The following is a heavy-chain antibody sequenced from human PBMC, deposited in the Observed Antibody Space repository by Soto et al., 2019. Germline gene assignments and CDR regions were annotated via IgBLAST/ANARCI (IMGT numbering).Heavy chain of an antibody. J-gene: IGHJ6*02. CDR3: ARDIMGTNYYYYGMDV. CDR2: IYYSGST. Sequence: PSETLSLTCTVSGGSISSYYWSWIRQPPGKGLEWIGYIYYSGSTNYNPSLKSRVTISVDTSKNQFSLKLSSVTAADTAVYYCARDIMGTNYYYYGMDVWGQGTTVPVSS. D-gene: IGHD2-8*01. CDR1: GGSISSYY. V-gene: IGHV4-59*01.